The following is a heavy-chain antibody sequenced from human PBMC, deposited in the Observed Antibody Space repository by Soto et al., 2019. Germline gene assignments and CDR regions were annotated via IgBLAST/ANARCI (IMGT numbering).Heavy chain of an antibody. Sequence: QVQLQQWGAGLLKPSETLSLTCAVYGGSFSGYYWSWIRQPPGKGLEWIGEINHSGSTNYNPSLKSRVTISVDTSKNQFSLKLSSVTAADTAVYYCARVELILYLGRTRSDAFDIWGQGTMVTVSS. CDR3: ARVELILYLGRTRSDAFDI. CDR2: INHSGST. D-gene: IGHD7-27*01. V-gene: IGHV4-34*01. CDR1: GGSFSGYY. J-gene: IGHJ3*02.